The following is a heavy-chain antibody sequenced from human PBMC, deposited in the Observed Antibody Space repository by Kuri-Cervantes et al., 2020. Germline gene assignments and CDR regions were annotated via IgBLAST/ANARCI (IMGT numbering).Heavy chain of an antibody. Sequence: SVKVSCKASGGTFSSYAISWVRQAPGQGLEWMGGIIPIFGTANYAQKFQGRVTITADESTSTAYMELSSLRSEDTAVYYCARDQGRDNWNYHYYMDVWGKGTTVTVSS. D-gene: IGHD1-20*01. CDR1: GGTFSSYA. CDR3: ARDQGRDNWNYHYYMDV. J-gene: IGHJ6*03. V-gene: IGHV1-69*13. CDR2: IIPIFGTA.